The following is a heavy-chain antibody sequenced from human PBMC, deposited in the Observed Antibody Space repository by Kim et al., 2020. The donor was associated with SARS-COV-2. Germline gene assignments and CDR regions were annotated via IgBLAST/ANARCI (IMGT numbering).Heavy chain of an antibody. CDR3: ARGEHIVVGYNWFDP. CDR2: INHSGST. D-gene: IGHD2-21*01. CDR1: GGSFSGYY. J-gene: IGHJ5*02. V-gene: IGHV4-34*01. Sequence: SETLSLTCAVYGGSFSGYYWSWIRQPPGKGLEWIGEINHSGSTNYNPSLKSRVTISVDTSKNQFSLKLSSVTAADTAVYYCARGEHIVVGYNWFDPWGQGTLVTVSS.